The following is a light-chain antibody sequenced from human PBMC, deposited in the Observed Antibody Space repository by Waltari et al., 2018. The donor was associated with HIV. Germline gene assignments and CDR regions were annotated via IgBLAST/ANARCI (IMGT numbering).Light chain of an antibody. CDR1: SSNLGTNT. CDR3: AAWDDSLNGQVV. CDR2: NNN. V-gene: IGLV1-44*01. J-gene: IGLJ3*02. Sequence: QSVLTQPPSASGTPGQRVTISCSGSSSNLGTNTVSWYQQVPGTSPKLLIYNNNQRPSGVPDRFSGSKSGTAATLAITGLQSEDEADYHWAAWDDSLNGQVVFGGGTKLTVL.